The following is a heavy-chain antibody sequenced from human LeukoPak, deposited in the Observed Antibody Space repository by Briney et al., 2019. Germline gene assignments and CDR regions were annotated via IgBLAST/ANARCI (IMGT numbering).Heavy chain of an antibody. J-gene: IGHJ4*02. CDR2: INHSGGT. CDR3: ARGYSYGPIYF. V-gene: IGHV4-34*01. D-gene: IGHD5-18*01. CDR1: GGSFSGYY. Sequence: SETLSLTCAVYGGSFSGYYWSWIRQPPGKGLEWIGEINHSGGTNYNPSLKSRVSISVDTSKNQFSLNLSSVTAADTAVYFCARGYSYGPIYFWGQGTLVIVSS.